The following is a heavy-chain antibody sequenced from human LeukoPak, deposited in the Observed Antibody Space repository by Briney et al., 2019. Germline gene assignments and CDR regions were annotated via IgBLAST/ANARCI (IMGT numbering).Heavy chain of an antibody. CDR1: GYTFTSYD. J-gene: IGHJ4*02. V-gene: IGHV1-8*01. D-gene: IGHD3-10*01. CDR2: MNPNSGNT. Sequence: ASVKVSCKASGYTFTSYDINWVRQATGQGPEWMGWMNPNSGNTGYAQKFQGRVTMTRNTSISTAYMELSSLRSEDTAVYYCARGPSSYYYGSGSYYNPFDYWGQGTLVTVSS. CDR3: ARGPSSYYYGSGSYYNPFDY.